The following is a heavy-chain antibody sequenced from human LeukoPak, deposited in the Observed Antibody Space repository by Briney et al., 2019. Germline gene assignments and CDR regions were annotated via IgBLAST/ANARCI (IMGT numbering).Heavy chain of an antibody. CDR2: INSDGTST. J-gene: IGHJ4*02. Sequence: GGSLRLSCAASGFTFSSYWMHWVRQAPEEGLVCVSRINSDGTSTTYADSVKGRFTISRDNARNTLYMQMNSLRAEDTAVYYCARATLDIVGATRSFDYWGQGTLVTVSS. CDR3: ARATLDIVGATRSFDY. V-gene: IGHV3-74*01. CDR1: GFTFSSYW. D-gene: IGHD2-2*03.